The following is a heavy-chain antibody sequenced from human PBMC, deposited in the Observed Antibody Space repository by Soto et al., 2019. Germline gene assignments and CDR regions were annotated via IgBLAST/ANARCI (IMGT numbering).Heavy chain of an antibody. J-gene: IGHJ4*02. Sequence: EVQLVESGGGLVQPGGSLRLSCAASGFSFSNHWMHWVRQVPGKGLVWVARINSDGSTTTYADSVKGRFTISRANARNTLDLQMDSLRAEDTALYYCARGYSSGPDYWVQGPLVTVYS. D-gene: IGHD6-19*01. CDR2: INSDGSTT. CDR1: GFSFSNHW. CDR3: ARGYSSGPDY. V-gene: IGHV3-74*01.